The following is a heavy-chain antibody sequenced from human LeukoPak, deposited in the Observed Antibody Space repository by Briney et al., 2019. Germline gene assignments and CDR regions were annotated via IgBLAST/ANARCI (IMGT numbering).Heavy chain of an antibody. CDR2: INPDGSRT. V-gene: IGHV3-74*01. CDR1: GSTFSKYW. J-gene: IGHJ4*02. D-gene: IGHD3-10*01. CDR3: AKKGEGGLWVDY. Sequence: GGSLRLSCVVSGSTFSKYWIHWVRQAPGKGLVWVSRINPDGSRTDYADSVAGRFIISRDNSKNTLYLQMNSLRAEDTALYYCAKKGEGGLWVDYWGQGTLVTVSS.